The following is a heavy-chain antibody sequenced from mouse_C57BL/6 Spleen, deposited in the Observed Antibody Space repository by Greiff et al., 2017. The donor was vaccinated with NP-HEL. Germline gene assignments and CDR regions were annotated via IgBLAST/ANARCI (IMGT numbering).Heavy chain of an antibody. J-gene: IGHJ2*01. Sequence: VQLKESGGDLVKPGGSLKLSCAASGFTFSSYGMSWVRQTPDKRLEWVATISSGGSYTYYPDSVKGRFTISRDNAKNTLYLQMSSLKSEDTAMYYCARQYYGSSYQYYFDYWGQGTTLTVSS. V-gene: IGHV5-6*01. D-gene: IGHD1-1*01. CDR2: ISSGGSYT. CDR3: ARQYYGSSYQYYFDY. CDR1: GFTFSSYG.